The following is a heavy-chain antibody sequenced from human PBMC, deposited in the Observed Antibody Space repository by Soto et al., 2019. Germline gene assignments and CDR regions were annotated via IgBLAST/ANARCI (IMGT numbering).Heavy chain of an antibody. Sequence: EVQLVESGGGLVQPGGSLRLSCTASGFTFSDSWMTWVRQAPGKGLEWVARIKPDESEKKYADSVKGRFSISRDNAKNSMYLQTDSLRGDDTAVYYCVRGGSNYASWGQGTLVTVSS. D-gene: IGHD4-4*01. V-gene: IGHV3-7*01. CDR2: IKPDESEK. CDR1: GFTFSDSW. J-gene: IGHJ5*02. CDR3: VRGGSNYAS.